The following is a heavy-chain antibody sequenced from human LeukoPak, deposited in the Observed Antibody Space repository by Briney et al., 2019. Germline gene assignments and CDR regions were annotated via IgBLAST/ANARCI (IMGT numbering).Heavy chain of an antibody. Sequence: GGSLRLSCAASGFTFSSYGMHWVRQAPGKGLEWVAVISYDGSNKYYADSVKGRFTISRDNSKNTLYLQMNSLRAEDTAVYYCAKELRLGVIAVAGTGDYWGQGTLVTVSS. V-gene: IGHV3-30*18. CDR1: GFTFSSYG. D-gene: IGHD6-19*01. CDR2: ISYDGSNK. J-gene: IGHJ4*02. CDR3: AKELRLGVIAVAGTGDY.